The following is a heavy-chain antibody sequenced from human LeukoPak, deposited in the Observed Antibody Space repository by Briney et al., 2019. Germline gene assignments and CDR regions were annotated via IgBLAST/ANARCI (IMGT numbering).Heavy chain of an antibody. CDR3: ARAMPLSAGYFYYYYYMDV. D-gene: IGHD6-19*01. CDR2: IYYSGST. J-gene: IGHJ6*03. Sequence: PSETLSLTCTVSGGSISSGGYYWSWIRQHPGKGLEWIGYIYYSGSTYYNPSLKSRVTISVDTSKNQFSLKLSSVTAADTAVYYCARAMPLSAGYFYYYYYMDVWGKGTTVTVSS. CDR1: GGSISSGGYY. V-gene: IGHV4-31*03.